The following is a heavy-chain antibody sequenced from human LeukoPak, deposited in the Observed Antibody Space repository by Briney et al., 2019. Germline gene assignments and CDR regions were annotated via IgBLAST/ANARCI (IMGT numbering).Heavy chain of an antibody. D-gene: IGHD5-12*01. Sequence: GGSLRLSCAASGFTFSSYAMSWVRQAPGKGLEWVSAISGSSGSTYYADSVKGRFTISRDNSKNTLYLQMNSLRAEDTAVYYCAKVSAGYSGYDRYGDPRYYFDYWGQGTLVTVSS. CDR1: GFTFSSYA. J-gene: IGHJ4*02. CDR3: AKVSAGYSGYDRYGDPRYYFDY. CDR2: ISGSSGST. V-gene: IGHV3-23*01.